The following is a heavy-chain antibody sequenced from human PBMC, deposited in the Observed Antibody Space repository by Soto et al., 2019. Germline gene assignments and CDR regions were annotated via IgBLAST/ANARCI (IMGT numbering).Heavy chain of an antibody. D-gene: IGHD4-17*01. CDR3: ERGQRPYGAFDI. CDR1: SYSISSDYY. Sequence: PSETLSLTCAVSSYSISSDYYWGWVRQPPGKGLEWIGNFFHGGNTYDNPSLKSRVTISVDTSKNQFSLKLSSVTAADTAVYYCERGQRPYGAFDIWGQGTMVTVSS. CDR2: FFHGGNT. V-gene: IGHV4-38-2*01. J-gene: IGHJ3*02.